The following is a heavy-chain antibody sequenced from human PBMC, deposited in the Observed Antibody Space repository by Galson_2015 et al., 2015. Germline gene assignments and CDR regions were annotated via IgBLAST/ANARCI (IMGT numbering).Heavy chain of an antibody. CDR3: ASETLAARPGSFELDP. Sequence: SVKVSCKASGYTFTSYAMHWVRQAPGQRLEWMGWINAGNGNTKYSQKFQGRVTITRDTSASTAYMELSSLRSEDTAVYYCASETLAARPGSFELDPWGQGTLVTVSS. J-gene: IGHJ5*02. CDR1: GYTFTSYA. D-gene: IGHD6-6*01. CDR2: INAGNGNT. V-gene: IGHV1-3*01.